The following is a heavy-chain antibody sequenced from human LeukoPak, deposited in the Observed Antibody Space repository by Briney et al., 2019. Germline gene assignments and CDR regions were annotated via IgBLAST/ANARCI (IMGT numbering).Heavy chain of an antibody. CDR2: INSDGSST. V-gene: IGHV3-74*01. CDR3: AREIEVAENAFDY. Sequence: GGSLRLSCAASGFTFSSYWMHWVRQAPGKGLVWVSRINSDGSSTSYADSVKGRFTISRDNAKNSLYLQMNSLRAEDTAVYYCAREIEVAENAFDYWGQGTLVTVSS. CDR1: GFTFSSYW. J-gene: IGHJ4*02. D-gene: IGHD6-19*01.